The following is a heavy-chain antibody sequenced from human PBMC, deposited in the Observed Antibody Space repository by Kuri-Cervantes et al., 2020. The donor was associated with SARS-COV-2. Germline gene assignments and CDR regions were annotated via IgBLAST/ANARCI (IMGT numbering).Heavy chain of an antibody. J-gene: IGHJ5*02. Sequence: GGSLRLSCAASGFTFSSYAMSWFRQAPGKGLEWVGFIRSNAYGGTTEYAASVKGRFTISRDDSKSIAYLQMNSLKTEDTAVYYCTRNSQLLLENWFDPWGQGTLGTVSS. D-gene: IGHD1-26*01. CDR1: GFTFSSYA. V-gene: IGHV3-49*03. CDR2: IRSNAYGGTT. CDR3: TRNSQLLLENWFDP.